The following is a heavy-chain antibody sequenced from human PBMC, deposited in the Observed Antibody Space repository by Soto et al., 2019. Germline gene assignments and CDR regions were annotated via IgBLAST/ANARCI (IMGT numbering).Heavy chain of an antibody. Sequence: EVQLVESGGRLVQPGRSLRLSCVGTGLNFDDFAMHWVRQAPGKGLEWVSGITWNSRVLAYADSVKGRFTISRDNARSSLYLQMDSMRDEDTAWYYCAKGRYDFWSTYYFDSWGPGTLVTVSS. CDR3: AKGRYDFWSTYYFDS. CDR1: GLNFDDFA. CDR2: ITWNSRVL. D-gene: IGHD3-3*01. J-gene: IGHJ4*02. V-gene: IGHV3-9*01.